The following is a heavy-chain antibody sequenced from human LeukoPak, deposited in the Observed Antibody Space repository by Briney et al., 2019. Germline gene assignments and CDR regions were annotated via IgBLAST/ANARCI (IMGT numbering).Heavy chain of an antibody. D-gene: IGHD2-15*01. J-gene: IGHJ5*02. V-gene: IGHV3-74*01. CDR1: RFTFSSYW. Sequence: PGGSLRLSCAASRFTFSSYWMHWVRQAPGKGLVWVSRINSDGSSTSYADSVKGRFTIPRDNAKNTLYLQMNSLRAEDTTVYYCVRGTDIYCSGGSCYDWFDPWGQGTLVTVSS. CDR2: INSDGSST. CDR3: VRGTDIYCSGGSCYDWFDP.